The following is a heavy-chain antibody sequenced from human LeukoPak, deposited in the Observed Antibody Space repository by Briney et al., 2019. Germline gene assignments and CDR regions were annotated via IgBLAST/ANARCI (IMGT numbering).Heavy chain of an antibody. CDR1: GFTFKLSA. D-gene: IGHD1-26*01. Sequence: GGSRKHSCLPSGFTFKLSAMTWVRQAPGKGLEWVSAIGGIGDNTYYADSVKGRFTISRDNSKNTLYLQMDSLRAEDTATYYCARDRGPYSGIANNCFGPQGNGTLVIVSS. CDR3: ARDRGPYSGIANNCFGP. CDR2: IGGIGDNT. V-gene: IGHV3-23*01. J-gene: IGHJ5*02.